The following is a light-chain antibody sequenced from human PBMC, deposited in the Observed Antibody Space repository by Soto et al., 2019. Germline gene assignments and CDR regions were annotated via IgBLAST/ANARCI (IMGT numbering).Light chain of an antibody. CDR2: DVT. Sequence: QSVLTQPRSVSGSPGQSVTISCTGTSSDVGGYNYVFWYQQHPGKAPKLIICDVTERPSGVPDRFSGSKSGNTASLTISGLQAEDEADYYCCSYAGSPYVFGTGTKVTVL. CDR3: CSYAGSPYV. CDR1: SSDVGGYNY. J-gene: IGLJ1*01. V-gene: IGLV2-11*01.